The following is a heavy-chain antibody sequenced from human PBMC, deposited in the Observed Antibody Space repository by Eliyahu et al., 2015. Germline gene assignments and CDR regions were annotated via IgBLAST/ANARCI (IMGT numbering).Heavy chain of an antibody. CDR1: XLTXXSYA. CDR2: IDGSGGKT. Sequence: EVQLLESGGGLVQPGGSXRISCAAXXLTXXSYAMXWARQXPGKGLEWVSGIDGSGGKTYHVDSVKGRFTVSRDNSKNTLYLQMNGLRAEDTAVYYCAKGGYCSSTSCYWYFDLWGRGTLVTVSS. J-gene: IGHJ2*01. CDR3: AKGGYCSSTSCYWYFDL. D-gene: IGHD2-2*01. V-gene: IGHV3-23*01.